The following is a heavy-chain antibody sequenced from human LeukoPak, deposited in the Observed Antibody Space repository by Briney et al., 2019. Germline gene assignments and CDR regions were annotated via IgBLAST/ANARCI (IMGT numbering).Heavy chain of an antibody. V-gene: IGHV3-30*02. CDR3: AKGYSYVYRD. J-gene: IGHJ4*02. CDR2: IRFDGTNK. Sequence: PGGSLRLSCAASGFTFSSSAMHWVRQAPGKGLEWVAIIRFDGTNKYYADSVKGRFTISRDNSKNTLYLQMNSRRSEGTGVYYCAKGYSYVYRDWGEGALVSVS. D-gene: IGHD5-18*01. CDR1: GFTFSSSA.